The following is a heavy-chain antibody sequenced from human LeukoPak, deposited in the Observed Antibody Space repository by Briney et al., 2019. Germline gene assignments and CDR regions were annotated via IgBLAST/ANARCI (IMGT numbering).Heavy chain of an antibody. Sequence: GGSLRLSCAASGFXFDDYAIHWVRQAPGKGLEWVSLISGDGGSTYYADSVKGRFTISRDNSKNSLYLQMNSLRTEDTALYYCAKDAAGWFGELFDYWGQGTLVTVSS. D-gene: IGHD3-10*01. CDR2: ISGDGGST. J-gene: IGHJ4*02. CDR1: GFXFDDYA. CDR3: AKDAAGWFGELFDY. V-gene: IGHV3-43*02.